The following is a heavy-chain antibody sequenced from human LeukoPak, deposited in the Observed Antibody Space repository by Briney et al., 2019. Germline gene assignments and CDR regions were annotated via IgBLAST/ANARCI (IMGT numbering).Heavy chain of an antibody. J-gene: IGHJ3*02. V-gene: IGHV1-2*01. D-gene: IGHD3-22*01. Sequence: HGASVKVSCKASGYTLNAYYLHWVRQAPAHGLEWMGRINPNRGDSTYAQKFQARVTSTRDTSIGTAYMELSSLRSDDTAFYYCARPHYESSGLYVDAFDIWGQGTMVTVSS. CDR1: GYTLNAYY. CDR3: ARPHYESSGLYVDAFDI. CDR2: INPNRGDS.